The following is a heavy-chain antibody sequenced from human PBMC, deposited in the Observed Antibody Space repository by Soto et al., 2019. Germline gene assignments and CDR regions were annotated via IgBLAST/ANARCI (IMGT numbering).Heavy chain of an antibody. D-gene: IGHD3-3*01. CDR1: GFAFTSNY. Sequence: AGGSLRLSCAASGFAFTSNYMSWVRQAPGKGLEWVSVIYSGGSTYYADSVKGRFTISRDNSKNTLYLQMNSLRAEDTAVYYCARDPTYYDFWSGYYYYYGMDVWGQGTTVTVSS. CDR2: IYSGGST. CDR3: ARDPTYYDFWSGYYYYYGMDV. V-gene: IGHV3-53*01. J-gene: IGHJ6*02.